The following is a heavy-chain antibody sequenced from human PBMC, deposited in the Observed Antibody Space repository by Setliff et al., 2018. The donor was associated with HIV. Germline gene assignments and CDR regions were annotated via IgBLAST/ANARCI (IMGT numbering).Heavy chain of an antibody. D-gene: IGHD6-25*01. Sequence: PGESLKISCAASGFTFSNAWMTWVRQAPGRGLEWVSYITSSGTTTLYGDSMRGRFTASRDNAKNSLYLQMNSLRVEDTAVYYCARVSGPFDYWGPGTLVTVSS. V-gene: IGHV3-48*04. CDR2: ITSSGTTT. CDR3: ARVSGPFDY. CDR1: GFTFSNAW. J-gene: IGHJ4*02.